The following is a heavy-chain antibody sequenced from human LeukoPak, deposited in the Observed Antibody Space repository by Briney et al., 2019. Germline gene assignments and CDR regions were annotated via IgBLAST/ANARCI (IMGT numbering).Heavy chain of an antibody. V-gene: IGHV1-8*01. Sequence: ASVTVSCKASGYTFTSYDINWVRQATGQGLEWMGWMNPNSGNTGYAQKFQGRVTMTRNTSISTAYMELSSLRSEDTAVYYCVVVVPYDAFDMWGEGTMVTVSS. CDR3: VVVVPYDAFDM. J-gene: IGHJ3*02. D-gene: IGHD2-21*01. CDR2: MNPNSGNT. CDR1: GYTFTSYD.